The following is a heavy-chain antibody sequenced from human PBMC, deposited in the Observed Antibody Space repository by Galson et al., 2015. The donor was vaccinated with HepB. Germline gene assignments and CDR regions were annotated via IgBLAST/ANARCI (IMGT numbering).Heavy chain of an antibody. CDR3: ARDRGDYGVSWGLDY. J-gene: IGHJ4*02. Sequence: SLRLSCAASGFIFSSYGMHWVRQAPGKGLEWVAVIWYDENHKYYSDSVKGRFTISRDNSKNTLSLQMSSLRVEDTAVYFCARDRGDYGVSWGLDYWGQGTLVTVSS. V-gene: IGHV3-33*01. CDR1: GFIFSSYG. D-gene: IGHD4-17*01. CDR2: IWYDENHK.